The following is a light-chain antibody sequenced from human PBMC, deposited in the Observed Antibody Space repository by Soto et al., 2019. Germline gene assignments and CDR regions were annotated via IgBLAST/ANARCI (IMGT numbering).Light chain of an antibody. CDR3: QQYGSSPWT. J-gene: IGKJ1*01. CDR2: GAS. V-gene: IGKV3-20*01. Sequence: ETVLTQSPGTLSLSPGERGTLSCRASQTIRSNYLAWYRQTPGQAPRLLIYGASNRATGIADRFSGSGSGTDLTLIISRLESEDFALYYCQQYGSSPWTFGQGTKVEIK. CDR1: QTIRSNY.